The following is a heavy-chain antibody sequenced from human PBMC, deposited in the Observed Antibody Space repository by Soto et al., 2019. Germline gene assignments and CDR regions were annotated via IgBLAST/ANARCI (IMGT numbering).Heavy chain of an antibody. D-gene: IGHD3-3*01. Sequence: QVQLQESGPGLVKPSETLSLTCTVSGGSISSYYWSWIRQPPGKGLEWIGYIYYSGSTNYNPSLKSRVTISVDTSKNQFSLKLSSVTAADTAVYYCARVTYYDFWSGYYYYGMDVWGQGTTVTVSS. CDR2: IYYSGST. J-gene: IGHJ6*02. CDR1: GGSISSYY. V-gene: IGHV4-59*01. CDR3: ARVTYYDFWSGYYYYGMDV.